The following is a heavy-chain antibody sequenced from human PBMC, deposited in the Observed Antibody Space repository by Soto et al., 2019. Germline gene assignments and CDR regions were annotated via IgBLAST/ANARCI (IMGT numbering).Heavy chain of an antibody. V-gene: IGHV1-18*01. CDR2: ISAHNGNT. J-gene: IGHJ4*02. CDR3: ARGRYGDY. CDR1: GYGFTTYG. D-gene: IGHD1-1*01. Sequence: QVHLVQSGAEVKKPGASVKVSCKGSGYGFTTYGITWVRQAPGQGLEWMAWISAHNGNTDYAQNRQGRVTVTRDTSTSTAYMELRSLRSDDTAVYYCARGRYGDYWGQGALVTVSS.